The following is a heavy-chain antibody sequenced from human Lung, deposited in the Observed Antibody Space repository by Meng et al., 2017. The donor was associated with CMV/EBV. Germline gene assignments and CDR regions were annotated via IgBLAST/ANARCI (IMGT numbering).Heavy chain of an antibody. V-gene: IGHV4-34*01. CDR2: INHSGDT. Sequence: SQTLSLTCAVYGGSFSGYYWSWIRQPPGEGLEWIGEINHSGDTNYNPSLKSRVTISVDTSKNQFSLKLNSVTAADTAVYYCARGAYYFDTSGLFDYWGRGTLVTVSS. CDR3: ARGAYYFDTSGLFDY. CDR1: GGSFSGYY. J-gene: IGHJ4*02. D-gene: IGHD3-22*01.